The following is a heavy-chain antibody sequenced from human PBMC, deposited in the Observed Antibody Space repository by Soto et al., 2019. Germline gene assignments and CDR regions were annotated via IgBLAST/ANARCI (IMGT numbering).Heavy chain of an antibody. CDR2: IKSKTDGGTT. J-gene: IGHJ6*02. Sequence: GSLRLSCAASGFTFSNAWMSWVRQAPGKGLEWVGRIKSKTDGGTTDYAAPVKGRFTISRDDSKNTLYLQMNSLKTEDTAVYYCTTDPRQMSIFGVAEYYYGMDVWGQGTTVTVSS. V-gene: IGHV3-15*01. D-gene: IGHD3-3*01. CDR1: GFTFSNAW. CDR3: TTDPRQMSIFGVAEYYYGMDV.